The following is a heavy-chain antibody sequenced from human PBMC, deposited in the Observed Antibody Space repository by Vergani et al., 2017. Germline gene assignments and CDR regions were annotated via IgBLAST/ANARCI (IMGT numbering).Heavy chain of an antibody. J-gene: IGHJ5*02. D-gene: IGHD5-12*01. CDR3: VSGGSSGYDWGPYNWFDP. Sequence: EVQLVESGGGLVKPGRSLRLSCSASGFTFSSYAMHWVRQAPWKGLEYVSAISSNGGSTYYADSVKGRFTISRDNSKNTLYLQMGSLRAEDTAVYYCVSGGSSGYDWGPYNWFDPWGQGTLVTVSS. CDR1: GFTFSSYA. V-gene: IGHV3-64D*09. CDR2: ISSNGGST.